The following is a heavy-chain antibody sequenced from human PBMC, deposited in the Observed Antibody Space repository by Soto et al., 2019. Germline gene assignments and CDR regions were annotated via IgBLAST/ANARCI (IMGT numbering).Heavy chain of an antibody. Sequence: ASVKVSCKASGYTFASYDINWVRQATGQGLEWMGWMNPNSGNTGYAQKFQGRVTMTRNTSISTAYMELSSLRSEDTAVYYCARGQTKRKIFGVVISPRWFDPWGQGTLVTVSS. CDR3: ARGQTKRKIFGVVISPRWFDP. D-gene: IGHD3-3*01. CDR1: GYTFASYD. J-gene: IGHJ5*02. V-gene: IGHV1-8*01. CDR2: MNPNSGNT.